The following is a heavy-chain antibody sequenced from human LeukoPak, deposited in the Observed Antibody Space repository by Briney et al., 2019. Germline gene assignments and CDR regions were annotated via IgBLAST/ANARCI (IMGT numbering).Heavy chain of an antibody. CDR2: LYPGDSDT. CDR3: ARLVYGSFDR. Sequence: GQSLNISCTDSRYSFTSYWIGWVRQMPEKVLEWMGILYPGDSDTRYSSSFQGQVTISADKSISTAYLQWSSLKASDTAMYSCARLVYGSFDRWGQGTLVTVYS. V-gene: IGHV5-51*01. D-gene: IGHD6-13*01. J-gene: IGHJ5*02. CDR1: RYSFTSYW.